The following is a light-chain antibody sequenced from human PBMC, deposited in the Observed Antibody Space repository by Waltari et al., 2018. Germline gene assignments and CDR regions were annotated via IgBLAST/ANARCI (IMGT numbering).Light chain of an antibody. J-gene: IGLJ3*02. CDR3: VLSMGSGIWV. CDR2: DTH. V-gene: IGLV8-61*01. Sequence: QTVVTQEPSLSVSPGGTVTLTCGLSSGSVSTTYYPRWYQQAPGQAPRTLIFDTHTRSSGVPDRFSGSIHDNKAALTITGAQADDESDYYCVLSMGSGIWVFGGGTKLTVL. CDR1: SGSVSTTYY.